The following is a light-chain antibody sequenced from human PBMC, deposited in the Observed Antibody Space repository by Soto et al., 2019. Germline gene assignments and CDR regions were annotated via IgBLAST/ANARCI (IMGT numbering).Light chain of an antibody. V-gene: IGKV3-20*01. Sequence: EIVLTQSPGTLSLSPGERASLSCRASQSVSSSYLAWYQQKPGQAPRLLIYGASSRATAISDRFSGSGSGTDFTHTISRLEPEDFAVYYCQQYGSLPRTFGQGTKVEIK. CDR3: QQYGSLPRT. J-gene: IGKJ1*01. CDR2: GAS. CDR1: QSVSSSY.